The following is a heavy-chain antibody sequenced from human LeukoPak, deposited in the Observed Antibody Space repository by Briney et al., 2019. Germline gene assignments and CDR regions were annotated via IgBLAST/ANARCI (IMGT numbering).Heavy chain of an antibody. CDR2: IDQDGGAK. CDR1: GFTFSGHW. Sequence: PGGSLRLSCAASGFTFSGHWMSWVRQAPGKGPEWVANIDQDGGAKNYVDSVKGRFSISRDNAKNSLILQMNSLRDEDTAVYYCARNGGSLDYWGQGTLVTVSS. V-gene: IGHV3-7*01. CDR3: ARNGGSLDY. D-gene: IGHD3-10*01. J-gene: IGHJ4*02.